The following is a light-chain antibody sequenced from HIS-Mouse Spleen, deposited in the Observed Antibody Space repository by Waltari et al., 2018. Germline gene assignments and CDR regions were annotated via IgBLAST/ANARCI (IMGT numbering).Light chain of an antibody. V-gene: IGLV2-23*01. J-gene: IGLJ2*01. CDR3: CSYAGSSTVV. CDR1: SSDVWSYNL. Sequence: QSALTQPASVSGSPGQSITIPCTGTSSDVWSYNLASWYQQHPGKAPKLMIYEGSKRPSGVSNRFSGSKSGNTASLTISGLQAEDEADYYCCSYAGSSTVVFGGGTKLTVL. CDR2: EGS.